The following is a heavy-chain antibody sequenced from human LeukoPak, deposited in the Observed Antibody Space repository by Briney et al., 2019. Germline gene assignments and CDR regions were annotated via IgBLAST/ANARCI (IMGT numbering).Heavy chain of an antibody. CDR3: ARAYSSSWYGNCCDP. J-gene: IGHJ5*02. CDR2: IYHSGST. V-gene: IGHV4-38-2*02. D-gene: IGHD6-13*01. Sequence: SETLSLTCTASGYSFSSGYFWGWSRPPPGKGLEWVGRIYHSGSTYYNPSLKTRVTISVDTSKNQLYLKLSCVTAADTAVYYCARAYSSSWYGNCCDPWGERTLVTVSS. CDR1: GYSFSSGYF.